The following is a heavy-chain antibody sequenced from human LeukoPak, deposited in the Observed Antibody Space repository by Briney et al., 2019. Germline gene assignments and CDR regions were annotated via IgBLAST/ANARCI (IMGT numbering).Heavy chain of an antibody. CDR2: INHSGRT. J-gene: IGHJ4*02. D-gene: IGHD5-24*01. CDR3: AVGDGYNYEVYFDY. CDR1: GGSFSGYY. V-gene: IGHV4-34*01. Sequence: AETLSLTCAVYGGSFSGYYWSWIRQPPGKGLEWIGEINHSGRTNYNPSFKSRVTISVDTSKNQFSLKLSSVTAADTAVYYCAVGDGYNYEVYFDYWGQETVVTVFS.